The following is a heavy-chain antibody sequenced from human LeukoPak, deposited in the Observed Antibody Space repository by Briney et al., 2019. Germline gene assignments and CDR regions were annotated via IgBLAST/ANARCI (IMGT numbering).Heavy chain of an antibody. V-gene: IGHV3-21*01. CDR2: ISSSSSYI. Sequence: GGSLRLSCAASGFTFSSYSMNWVRQAPGKGVEWVSSISSSSSYIYYADSVKGRFNISRDNAKNSLYLQMNSLRAEDTAVYYCARDGAYCTNGVCRYYYMDVWGKGTTVTVSS. D-gene: IGHD2-8*01. CDR3: ARDGAYCTNGVCRYYYMDV. J-gene: IGHJ6*03. CDR1: GFTFSSYS.